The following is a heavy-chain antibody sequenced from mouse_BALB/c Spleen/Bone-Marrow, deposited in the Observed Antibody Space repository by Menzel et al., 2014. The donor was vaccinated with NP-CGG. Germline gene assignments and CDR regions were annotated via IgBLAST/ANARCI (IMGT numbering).Heavy chain of an antibody. CDR3: ARGRTRGYTMDY. J-gene: IGHJ4*01. CDR1: GFTFRSYA. Sequence: EVKLMESGGGLVKPGGSLKPSCAASGFTFRSYAMSWVRQTPEKRLEWVASISSGSSTYYPDSVKGRFTISRDNARNILYLQMSSLRSEDTAMYYCARGRTRGYTMDYWGQGTSVTVSS. V-gene: IGHV5-6-5*01. CDR2: ISSGSST.